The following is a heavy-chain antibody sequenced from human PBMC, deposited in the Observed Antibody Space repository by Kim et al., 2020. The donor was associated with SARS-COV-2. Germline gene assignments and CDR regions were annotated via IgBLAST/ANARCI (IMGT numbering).Heavy chain of an antibody. J-gene: IGHJ6*02. D-gene: IGHD3-10*01. Sequence: KFPGRVTITADKSTSTAYMELSSLRSEDTAVYYCASRFGEVTYYYYGMDVWGQGTTVTVSS. V-gene: IGHV1-69*02. CDR3: ASRFGEVTYYYYGMDV.